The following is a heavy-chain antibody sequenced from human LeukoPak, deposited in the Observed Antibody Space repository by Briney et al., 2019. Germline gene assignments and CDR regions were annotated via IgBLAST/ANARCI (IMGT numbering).Heavy chain of an antibody. D-gene: IGHD5-12*01. J-gene: IGHJ4*02. Sequence: PGGSLRLSCAASGFTFSNAWMSWVRQAPGKGLEWVGRIKSKTDGGTTDYAAPVRGRFTISRDDSKNTLYLQMNSLKTEDTAVYYCTTDIVATTPLDYWGQGTLVTVSS. CDR3: TTDIVATTPLDY. V-gene: IGHV3-15*01. CDR2: IKSKTDGGTT. CDR1: GFTFSNAW.